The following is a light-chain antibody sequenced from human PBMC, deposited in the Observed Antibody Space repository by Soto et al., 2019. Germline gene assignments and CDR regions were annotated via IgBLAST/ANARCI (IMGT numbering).Light chain of an antibody. CDR3: CSYAGSYTYV. Sequence: QSVLTQPPSASGTPGQTVTISCSGSSSNIGGHNYVSWYQQHPGKAPKLMIYDVSKRPSGVPDRFSGSKSGNTASLTISGLQAEDEADYYCCSYAGSYTYVFGTGTKVTVL. J-gene: IGLJ1*01. CDR2: DVS. V-gene: IGLV2-11*01. CDR1: SSNIGGHNY.